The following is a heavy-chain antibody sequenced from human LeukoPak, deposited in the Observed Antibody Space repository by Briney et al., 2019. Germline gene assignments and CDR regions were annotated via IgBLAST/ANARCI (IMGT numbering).Heavy chain of an antibody. CDR3: ARDKVENYYGSGGSPLMDV. V-gene: IGHV3-21*01. Sequence: PGGSLRLSCAASGFTFSTYSMNWVRQAPGKGLEWVSGISSNSKYIYHADSVKGRFTISRDSSRNSLYLQMNSLRAEDTAVYYCARDKVENYYGSGGSPLMDVWGKGTTVTVSS. J-gene: IGHJ6*04. D-gene: IGHD3-10*01. CDR2: ISSNSKYI. CDR1: GFTFSTYS.